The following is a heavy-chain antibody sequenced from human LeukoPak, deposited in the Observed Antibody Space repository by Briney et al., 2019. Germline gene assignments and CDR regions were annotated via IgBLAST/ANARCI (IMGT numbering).Heavy chain of an antibody. Sequence: SETLSLTCTVSGGSISSYHWSWIRQPPGKGLEWIGYIYSSGSTNYNPSLESRVTISGDTSKNQFSLKLSSVTAADTAVYYCARLGYSSSWYKIDYWGQGTLATVSS. V-gene: IGHV4-59*08. CDR3: ARLGYSSSWYKIDY. D-gene: IGHD6-13*01. J-gene: IGHJ4*02. CDR1: GGSISSYH. CDR2: IYSSGST.